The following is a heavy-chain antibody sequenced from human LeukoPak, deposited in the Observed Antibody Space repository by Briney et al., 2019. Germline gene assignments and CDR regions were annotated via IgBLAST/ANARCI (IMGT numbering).Heavy chain of an antibody. V-gene: IGHV7-4-1*02. Sequence: GASVKVSCKASGYTFTSYDINWVRQAPGQGLEWMGWINTNTGNPTYAQGFTGRFVFSLDTSVSTTYLQISSLKAEDTAEYYCARPSLGSGRPDSFDFWGQGTVVTVSS. CDR2: INTNTGNP. CDR1: GYTFTSYD. D-gene: IGHD3-10*01. CDR3: ARPSLGSGRPDSFDF. J-gene: IGHJ3*01.